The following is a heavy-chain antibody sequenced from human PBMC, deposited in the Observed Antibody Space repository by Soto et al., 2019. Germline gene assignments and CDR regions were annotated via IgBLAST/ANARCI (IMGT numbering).Heavy chain of an antibody. CDR2: ISAYNGDT. J-gene: IGHJ4*02. V-gene: IGHV1-18*01. CDR1: GYTFSNYG. CDR3: AKAEDDILTAYPYYFDY. Sequence: GASVKVSCKASGYTFSNYGVTWVRQAPGQGLEWMGWISAYNGDTNYAQKFQGRLTVTTDTSTSTAYMELENLRSDDTAVYYCAKAEDDILTAYPYYFDYWGQGTLVTVSS. D-gene: IGHD3-9*01.